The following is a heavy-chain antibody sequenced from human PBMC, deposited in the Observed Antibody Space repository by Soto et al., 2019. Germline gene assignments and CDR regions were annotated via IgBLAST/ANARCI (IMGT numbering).Heavy chain of an antibody. D-gene: IGHD1-20*01. CDR2: ISSSSSYI. CDR3: ARDNWNDAAFDY. J-gene: IGHJ4*02. Sequence: GGSLRLSCAASGFTFSSYSMNWVRQAPGKGLGWVSSISSSSSYIYYADSVKGRFTISRDNAKNSLYLQMNSLRAEDTAVYYCARDNWNDAAFDYWGQGILVTVSS. V-gene: IGHV3-21*01. CDR1: GFTFSSYS.